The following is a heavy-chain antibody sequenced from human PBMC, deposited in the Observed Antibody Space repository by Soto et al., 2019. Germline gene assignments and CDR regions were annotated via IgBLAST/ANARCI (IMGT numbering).Heavy chain of an antibody. V-gene: IGHV1-24*01. D-gene: IGHD3-22*01. Sequence: ASVKVSCKVSGYTLTELSMHWVRQAPGKGLEWMGGFDPEDGETIYAQKFQGRVTMTEDTSTDTAYMELSSLRSEDTAVYYCATGFWDYDSSGYEPRWSQGTLVTVSS. CDR2: FDPEDGET. CDR3: ATGFWDYDSSGYEPR. J-gene: IGHJ4*02. CDR1: GYTLTELS.